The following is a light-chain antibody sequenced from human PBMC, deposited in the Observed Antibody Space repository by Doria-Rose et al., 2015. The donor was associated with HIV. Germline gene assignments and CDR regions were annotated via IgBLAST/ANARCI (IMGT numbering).Light chain of an antibody. CDR3: HQYGTSWT. J-gene: IGKJ1*01. CDR2: DGS. CDR1: QSFSSTY. V-gene: IGKV3-20*01. Sequence: EIVMTQSPGTLSLSPGEGATLSCRASQSFSSTYLARYQQKPGQALSLLIYDGSTRATGIPDRFSASGSGTDFTLTINRLEPEDFALYYCHQYGTSWTFGQGTKVEI.